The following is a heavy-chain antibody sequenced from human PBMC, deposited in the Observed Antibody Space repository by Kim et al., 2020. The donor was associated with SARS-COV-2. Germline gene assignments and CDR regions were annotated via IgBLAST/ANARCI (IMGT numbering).Heavy chain of an antibody. Sequence: SETLSLTCSVSGGAISSSSYYWGWIRQPPGKGLEWIGSIYYSGRTYYNPSLKSRVTISVDTSKNQFSLKLSSVTAADTAVYYCARHERIGLERGYYYHYYGMDVWGQGTTVTVSS. V-gene: IGHV4-39*01. CDR3: ARHERIGLERGYYYHYYGMDV. CDR2: IYYSGRT. J-gene: IGHJ6*02. CDR1: GGAISSSSYY. D-gene: IGHD1-1*01.